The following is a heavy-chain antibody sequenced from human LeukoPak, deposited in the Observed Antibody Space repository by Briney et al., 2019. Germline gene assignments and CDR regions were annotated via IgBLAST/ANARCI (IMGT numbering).Heavy chain of an antibody. D-gene: IGHD4-17*01. CDR2: ISGSGGST. Sequence: GGSLRLSCAASGFTFSSYAMSWVRQAPGKGLEWVSAISGSGGSTYYADSVKGRFTISRDNPKNTLYLQMNSLRAEDTAVYYCAKISLHDYGDYADYWGQGTLVTVSS. CDR3: AKISLHDYGDYADY. V-gene: IGHV3-23*01. CDR1: GFTFSSYA. J-gene: IGHJ4*02.